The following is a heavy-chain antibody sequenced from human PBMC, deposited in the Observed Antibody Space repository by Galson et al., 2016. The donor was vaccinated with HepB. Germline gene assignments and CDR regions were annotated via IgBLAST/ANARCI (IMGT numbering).Heavy chain of an antibody. CDR1: GFTFSSYA. CDR3: AKERGSYARYNWFDS. D-gene: IGHD1-26*01. Sequence: SLRLSCAASGFTFSSYAMSWVRQAPGKGLECVSVISGSDGRTYYADSVKGRFTISRDNSKNTLYLQMNSLRAEDTAVYYCAKERGSYARYNWFDSWGQGTLVTVSS. CDR2: ISGSDGRT. J-gene: IGHJ5*01. V-gene: IGHV3-23*01.